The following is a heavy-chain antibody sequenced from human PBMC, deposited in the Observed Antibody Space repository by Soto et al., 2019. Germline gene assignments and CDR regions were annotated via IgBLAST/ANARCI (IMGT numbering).Heavy chain of an antibody. CDR3: ARHVRDDGTTYRRLDP. CDR1: GYSFTSNW. CDR2: INPADSDT. J-gene: IGHJ5*02. V-gene: IGHV5-51*01. Sequence: GESLKISCKGSGYSFTSNWIAWVRQMPGKGLEWMGIINPADSDTKYSPSFQGQVTISVDKSISTTYLQWSSLKASDSAMYYCARHVRDDGTTYRRLDPWAQGTPVTVSS. D-gene: IGHD1-1*01.